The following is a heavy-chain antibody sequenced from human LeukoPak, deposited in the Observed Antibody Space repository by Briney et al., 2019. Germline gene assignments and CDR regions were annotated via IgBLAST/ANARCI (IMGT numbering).Heavy chain of an antibody. J-gene: IGHJ4*02. D-gene: IGHD3-22*01. CDR1: GGSIGWDY. CDR2: IYKSGST. CDR3: AREEYFQDSNGYSYYFHS. V-gene: IGHV4-4*07. Sequence: SETLSLTCTVSGGSIGWDYWSWIRQSAGKGLEWIGRIYKSGSTNYNPSFRSRVTMSVDTSKNQFSPNVTSVTAADTAGYYCAREEYFQDSNGYSYYFHSWGQGSLVTVSS.